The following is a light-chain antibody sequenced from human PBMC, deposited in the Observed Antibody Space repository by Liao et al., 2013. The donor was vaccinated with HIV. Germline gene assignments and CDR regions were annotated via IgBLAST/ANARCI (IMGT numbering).Light chain of an antibody. Sequence: SYELTQPPSVSVAPGKTARIPCGGLNIGGKSVHWYQQKPGQSPAVVIHYEKDRPSGIPDRFSGSNSENTATLTISRVEAGDEADYYCQTWDSNTFVFGTGTKVTVL. CDR2: YEK. CDR1: NIGGKS. CDR3: QTWDSNTFV. V-gene: IGLV3-21*01. J-gene: IGLJ1*01.